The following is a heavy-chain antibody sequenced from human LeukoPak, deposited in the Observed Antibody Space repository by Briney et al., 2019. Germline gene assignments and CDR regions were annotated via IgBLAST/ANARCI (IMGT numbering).Heavy chain of an antibody. Sequence: QPGGSLRLSCAASGFTFSSYAMHWVRQAPGKGLEWVAVISYDGSNKYYADSVKGRFIISRDNSKNTLYLQMNSLRAEDTAVYYCATAEGWYCSSTSCYVGQLGGFDYWGQGTLVTVSS. CDR1: GFTFSSYA. J-gene: IGHJ4*02. CDR2: ISYDGSNK. CDR3: ATAEGWYCSSTSCYVGQLGGFDY. V-gene: IGHV3-30-3*01. D-gene: IGHD2-2*01.